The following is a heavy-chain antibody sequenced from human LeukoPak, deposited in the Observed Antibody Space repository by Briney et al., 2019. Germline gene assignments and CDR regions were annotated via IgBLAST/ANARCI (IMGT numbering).Heavy chain of an antibody. Sequence: GGSLRLSCAASGFTFSSYAMSWVHQAPGKGLEWVSAISGSGGSTYYADSVKGRFTISRDNSKNTLYLQMNSLRAEDTAVYYYSKAPSGSPFDPWGQGTLVTVSS. V-gene: IGHV3-23*01. J-gene: IGHJ5*02. D-gene: IGHD6-19*01. CDR2: ISGSGGST. CDR1: GFTFSSYA. CDR3: SKAPSGSPFDP.